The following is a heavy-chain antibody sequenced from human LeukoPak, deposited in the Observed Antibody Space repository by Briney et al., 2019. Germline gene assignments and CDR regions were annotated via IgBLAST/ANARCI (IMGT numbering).Heavy chain of an antibody. Sequence: PGGSLRLSCAASGFTFSSYAMSWVRQAPGKGLEWVSAISGSGSSTYYADSVKGRFTLSRDNAKNSLYLQMNSLTAGDTAVYYCARGPPRGKYYYMGVWGKGTTVTVSS. D-gene: IGHD1-1*01. CDR1: GFTFSSYA. V-gene: IGHV3-23*01. CDR2: ISGSGSST. J-gene: IGHJ6*03. CDR3: ARGPPRGKYYYMGV.